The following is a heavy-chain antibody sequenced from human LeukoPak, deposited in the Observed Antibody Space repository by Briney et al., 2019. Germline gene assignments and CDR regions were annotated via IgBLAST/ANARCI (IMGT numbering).Heavy chain of an antibody. V-gene: IGHV3-48*03. Sequence: GGSLRLSCAASGFTFSSYEMNWVRQAPGKGLEWVSYISSSGSTIYYADSVKGRFTISRDNAKNSLYLQMNSLRAEDTAVYYCGIVYSSGWNFDYWGQGTLVTVSS. CDR1: GFTFSSYE. CDR2: ISSSGSTI. J-gene: IGHJ4*02. CDR3: GIVYSSGWNFDY. D-gene: IGHD6-19*01.